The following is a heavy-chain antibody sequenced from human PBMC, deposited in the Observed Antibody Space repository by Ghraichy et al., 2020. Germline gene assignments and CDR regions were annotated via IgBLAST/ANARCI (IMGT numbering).Heavy chain of an antibody. CDR3: AKDRADIAVAGMYYLDY. V-gene: IGHV3-30*02. J-gene: IGHJ4*02. CDR1: GFTFSSYG. D-gene: IGHD6-19*01. Sequence: GGSLRLSCAASGFTFSSYGMHWVRQAPGKGLEWVAFIRYDGSNKYYADSVKGRFTISRDNSKNTLYLQMNSLRAEDTAVYYCAKDRADIAVAGMYYLDYWGQGTLVTVYS. CDR2: IRYDGSNK.